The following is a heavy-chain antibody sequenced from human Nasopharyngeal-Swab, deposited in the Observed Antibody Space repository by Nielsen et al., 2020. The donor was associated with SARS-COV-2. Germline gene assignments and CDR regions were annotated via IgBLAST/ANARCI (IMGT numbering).Heavy chain of an antibody. CDR2: ISWNSGSI. CDR1: GFTFDDYA. J-gene: IGHJ6*02. Sequence: SLKISCAASGFTFDDYAMHWVRQAPGKCLEWVSGISWNSGSIGYADSVKGRFTISRDNAKNSLYLQMNSLRAEDTALYYCAKIQGYYYGMDVWGQGTTVTVSS. CDR3: AKIQGYYYGMDV. V-gene: IGHV3-9*01.